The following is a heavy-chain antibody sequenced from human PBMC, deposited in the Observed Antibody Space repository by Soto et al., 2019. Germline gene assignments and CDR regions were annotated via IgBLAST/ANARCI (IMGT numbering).Heavy chain of an antibody. V-gene: IGHV1-69*01. CDR1: GGTFSNFA. CDR3: AASVRDVLGYDDTDTQGLEI. D-gene: IGHD2-15*01. J-gene: IGHJ3*02. CDR2: IIPLFNVA. Sequence: QVQLVQSGPEVKKPGSSVKVSCEASGGTFSNFAVNWVRQAPGQGLEWVGGIIPLFNVAKYAQKFEGRVTRFADDPTSSACTDLSSRRSDDTAGYYCAASVRDVLGYDDTDTQGLEIWGQGTMVTVSS.